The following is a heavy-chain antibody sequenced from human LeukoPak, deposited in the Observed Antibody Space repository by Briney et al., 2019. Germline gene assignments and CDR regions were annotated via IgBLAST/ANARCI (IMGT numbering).Heavy chain of an antibody. Sequence: GGSLRLSCAASGFTFSSYAMHWVRQAPGKGLEWVAVISYDGSNKYYADSVKGRFTISRDNSKNTLYLQMNSLRAEDTAVYYCVSRYQLLWGQGTLVTVSS. CDR1: GFTFSSYA. V-gene: IGHV3-30-3*01. D-gene: IGHD2-2*01. CDR2: ISYDGSNK. CDR3: VSRYQLL. J-gene: IGHJ4*02.